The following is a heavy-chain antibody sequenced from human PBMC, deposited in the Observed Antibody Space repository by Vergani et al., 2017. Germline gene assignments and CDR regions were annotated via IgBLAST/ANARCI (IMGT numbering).Heavy chain of an antibody. J-gene: IGHJ4*02. V-gene: IGHV5-51*03. CDR2: IYPGDSDT. D-gene: IGHD6-19*01. Sequence: EVQLVQSGAEVKKPGESLKISCKGSGYSFTSYWIGWVRQMPGKGLEWMGIIYPGDSDTRYSPSFQGQVTISTDKSISTAYLQWSGLKASDTAMYYCARANSLYSGGWRHFDYWGQGTLVTVSS. CDR3: ARANSLYSGGWRHFDY. CDR1: GYSFTSYW.